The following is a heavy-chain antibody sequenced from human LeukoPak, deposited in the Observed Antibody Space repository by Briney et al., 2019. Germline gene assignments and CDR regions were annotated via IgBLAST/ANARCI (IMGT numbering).Heavy chain of an antibody. D-gene: IGHD1-1*01. V-gene: IGHV1-2*02. Sequence: ASVKVSCKASGYTFTGYYMHWVRQAPGQGLEWMGWINPNSGGTNYAQKFQGRVTMTRDTSISTAYMELSRLRSDDTAVYYCAFNWNDEEPIEYWGQGTLVTVSP. CDR2: INPNSGGT. J-gene: IGHJ4*02. CDR3: AFNWNDEEPIEY. CDR1: GYTFTGYY.